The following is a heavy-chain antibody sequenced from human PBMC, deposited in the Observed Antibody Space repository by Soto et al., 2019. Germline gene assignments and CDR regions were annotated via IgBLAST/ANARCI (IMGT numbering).Heavy chain of an antibody. Sequence: PSETLSLTCTVSGGSISSYYWSWIRKPPGKGLEWIGYVYYRGSTNYNPSLKSRVTISVDTSKNQFSLKLSSVTAADTAVYYCARQFRDYRITMVRGANYYYYYGMDVWGQGTTVTVSS. D-gene: IGHD3-10*01. V-gene: IGHV4-59*01. J-gene: IGHJ6*02. CDR3: ARQFRDYRITMVRGANYYYYYGMDV. CDR2: VYYRGST. CDR1: GGSISSYY.